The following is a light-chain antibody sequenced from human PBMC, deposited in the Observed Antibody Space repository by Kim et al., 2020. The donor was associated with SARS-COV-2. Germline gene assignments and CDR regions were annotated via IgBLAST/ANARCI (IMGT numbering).Light chain of an antibody. CDR1: SNDIGGYNH. Sequence: PRQSITISCTGTSNDIGGYNHVSWYQQHPDKAPKLMIYDVTERPSGVSNRFSGSKSGNTASLTISGLQAEDEADYYCSSYTVFGTGTKVTVL. CDR2: DVT. V-gene: IGLV2-14*04. CDR3: SSYTV. J-gene: IGLJ1*01.